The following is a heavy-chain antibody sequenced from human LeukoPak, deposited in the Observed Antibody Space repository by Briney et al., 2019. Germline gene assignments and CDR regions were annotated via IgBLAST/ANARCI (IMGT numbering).Heavy chain of an antibody. CDR3: ARGTSTYLGTFDP. D-gene: IGHD1-1*01. V-gene: IGHV3-11*01. CDR2: ISSSGSTI. CDR1: GFNFSDYY. J-gene: IGHJ5*02. Sequence: GGSLRLSCAASGFNFSDYYMSWFRQAPGKGLEWVSYISSSGSTIYYADSVKGRFTISRDSARNSLDLQMNSLRAEDTAVYYCARGTSTYLGTFDPWGQGTLVTVSS.